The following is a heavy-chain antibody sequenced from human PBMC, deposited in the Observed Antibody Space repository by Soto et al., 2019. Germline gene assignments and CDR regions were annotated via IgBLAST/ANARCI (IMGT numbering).Heavy chain of an antibody. D-gene: IGHD3-3*01. CDR1: GFTFSSYA. Sequence: GGSLRLSCAASGFTFSSYAMSWVRQAPGKGLEWVSAISGSGGSTYYADSVRGRFTISRDNSNNTVFLQMNSLRVEDTGLYYCAKDVAFQSGYYSGRHYFAPRGQGALVTVPS. J-gene: IGHJ5*02. V-gene: IGHV3-23*01. CDR3: AKDVAFQSGYYSGRHYFAP. CDR2: ISGSGGST.